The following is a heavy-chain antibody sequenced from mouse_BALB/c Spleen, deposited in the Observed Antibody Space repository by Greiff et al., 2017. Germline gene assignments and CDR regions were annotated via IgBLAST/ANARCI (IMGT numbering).Heavy chain of an antibody. CDR1: GYTFTSYY. J-gene: IGHJ2*01. CDR2: IYPGNVNT. Sequence: QVQLQQSGPELVKPGASVRISCKASGYTFTSYYIHWVKQRPGQGLEWIGWIYPGNVNTKYNEKFKGKATLTADKSSSTAYMQLSSLTSEDSAVYFCASGTTAVFDYWGQGTTLTVSS. D-gene: IGHD1-2*01. CDR3: ASGTTAVFDY. V-gene: IGHV1S56*01.